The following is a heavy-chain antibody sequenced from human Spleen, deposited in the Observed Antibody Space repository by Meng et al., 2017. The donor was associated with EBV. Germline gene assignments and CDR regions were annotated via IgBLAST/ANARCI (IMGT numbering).Heavy chain of an antibody. CDR2: VYYLGNT. Sequence: HLQMQESGPGLVSPSAPLSLTCTVSGYSISKRSYYWAWIRQPPGKGLEWIASVYYLGNTYYNPSFESRVTISIDTSKNQFSLKLDSVTAADTAVYYCARGKAGGIDHWGQGTLVTVAS. CDR1: GYSISKRSYY. CDR3: ARGKAGGIDH. J-gene: IGHJ4*02. V-gene: IGHV4-39*07. D-gene: IGHD3-16*01.